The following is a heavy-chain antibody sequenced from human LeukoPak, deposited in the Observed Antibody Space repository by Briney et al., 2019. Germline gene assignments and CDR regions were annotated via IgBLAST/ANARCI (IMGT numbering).Heavy chain of an antibody. CDR3: ARNPWFGEFKDAFDI. Sequence: SETLSLTCAVYGGSFSGYYWSWLRQPPGKGLEWIGEINHSGSTNYNPSLKSRVTISVDTSKNQFSLKLSSVTAADTAVYYCARNPWFGEFKDAFDIWGQGTMVTVSS. CDR1: GGSFSGYY. D-gene: IGHD3-10*01. V-gene: IGHV4-34*01. J-gene: IGHJ3*02. CDR2: INHSGST.